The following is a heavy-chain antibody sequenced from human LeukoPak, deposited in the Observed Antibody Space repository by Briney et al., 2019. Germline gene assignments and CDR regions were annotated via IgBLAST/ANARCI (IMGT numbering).Heavy chain of an antibody. CDR2: IIPIFGTA. D-gene: IGHD1-26*01. V-gene: IGHV1-69*13. CDR1: GGTFSSYA. J-gene: IGHJ4*02. Sequence: SVRVSCKASGGTFSSYAISWVRQAPGQGLEWMGGIIPIFGTANYAQKFQGRVTITADESTSTAYMELSSLRSEDTAVYYCARSRPVGATPPYYFDYWGQGTLVTVSS. CDR3: ARSRPVGATPPYYFDY.